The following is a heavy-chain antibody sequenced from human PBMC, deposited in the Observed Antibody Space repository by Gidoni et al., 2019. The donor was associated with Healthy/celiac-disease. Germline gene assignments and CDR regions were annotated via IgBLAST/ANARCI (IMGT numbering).Heavy chain of an antibody. CDR1: GGSISSSSYD. CDR2: IYYSGST. Sequence: QLQLQESGPGLVKPSETLSLTCTVSGGSISSSSYDWGWLRQPPGKGLEWIGSIYYSGSTYYNPSLKSRVTISVDTSKNQFSLKLSSVTAADTAVYDCARHGNTAMGPFDYWGQGTLVTVSS. V-gene: IGHV4-39*01. J-gene: IGHJ4*02. D-gene: IGHD5-18*01. CDR3: ARHGNTAMGPFDY.